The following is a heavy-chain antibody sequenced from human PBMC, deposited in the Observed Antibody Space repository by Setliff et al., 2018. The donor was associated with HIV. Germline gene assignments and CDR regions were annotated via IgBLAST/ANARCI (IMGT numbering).Heavy chain of an antibody. V-gene: IGHV3-11*01. D-gene: IGHD3-3*01. CDR3: ARGIDNFWSGYVR. CDR1: GFTFSDYY. Sequence: LRLSCAASGFTFSDYYMSWIRQAPGKGLEWVSYISSSGSTIYYADSVKGRFTILVDTSKNLFPLKLSSVTPADTAVYYCARGIDNFWSGYVRWGQGTLVTVSS. CDR2: ISSSGSTI. J-gene: IGHJ4*02.